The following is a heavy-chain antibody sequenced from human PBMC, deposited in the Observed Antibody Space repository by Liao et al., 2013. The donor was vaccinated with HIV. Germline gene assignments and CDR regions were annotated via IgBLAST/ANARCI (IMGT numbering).Heavy chain of an antibody. Sequence: QVQLQESGPGLVKPSETLSLTCTVSGGSISSGAYFWAWIRQPAGKGLEWIGRVYTTGSTNYNPSLKSRVTMSVDTSKNQFSLKLSSVTAADTAVYYCARVDYDILTGYYPNWFDPWGQGTLVTVSS. J-gene: IGHJ5*02. V-gene: IGHV4-61*02. D-gene: IGHD3-9*01. CDR3: ARVDYDILTGYYPNWFDP. CDR2: VYTTGST. CDR1: GGSISSGAYF.